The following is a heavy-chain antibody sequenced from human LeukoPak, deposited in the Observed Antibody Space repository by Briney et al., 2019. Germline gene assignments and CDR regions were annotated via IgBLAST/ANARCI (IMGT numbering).Heavy chain of an antibody. D-gene: IGHD3-22*01. CDR3: ARGPKYYYDSSGYGYFQH. CDR2: IIPIFGTA. J-gene: IGHJ1*01. V-gene: IGHV1-69*05. CDR1: GGTFSSYA. Sequence: PWASVKVSCKASGGTFSSYAISWVRQAPGQGLEWMGGIIPIFGTANYAQKFQGRVTITTDESTSTAYMELSSLRSEDTAVYYCARGPKYYYDSSGYGYFQHWGQGTLVTVSS.